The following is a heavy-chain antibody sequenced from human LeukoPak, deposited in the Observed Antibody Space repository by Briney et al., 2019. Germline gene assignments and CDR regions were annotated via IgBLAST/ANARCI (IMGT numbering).Heavy chain of an antibody. V-gene: IGHV1-69*01. CDR3: ARETGHGYNWMGY. J-gene: IGHJ4*02. Sequence: VASVKVSCKASGGTFSSYAISWVRQAPGQGLEWMGGIIPFFGTANSAQKFQGRVTITADESTSTAYMELSSLRSEDTAVYYCARETGHGYNWMGYWGLGTLVTVSS. D-gene: IGHD5-24*01. CDR1: GGTFSSYA. CDR2: IIPFFGTA.